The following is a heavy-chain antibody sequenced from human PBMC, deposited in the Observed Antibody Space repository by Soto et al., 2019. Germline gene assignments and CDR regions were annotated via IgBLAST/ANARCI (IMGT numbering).Heavy chain of an antibody. CDR3: ARGGSDRDY. J-gene: IGHJ4*02. Sequence: ASVKVSCKASGGNFSSYAVTWVRQAPGQGLEWMGGIIPMISSTNYAEKFQGRVTITADEFTSTAYMELNSLRSEDTAVYYCARGGSDRDYWGQGTLVTVSS. CDR2: IIPMISST. CDR1: GGNFSSYA. V-gene: IGHV1-69*13.